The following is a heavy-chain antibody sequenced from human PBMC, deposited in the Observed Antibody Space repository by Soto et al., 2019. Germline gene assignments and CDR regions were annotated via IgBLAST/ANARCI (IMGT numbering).Heavy chain of an antibody. V-gene: IGHV3-30*18. CDR3: AKDPRMIAFCGLDV. J-gene: IGHJ6*02. Sequence: QVQLVESGGGVVQPGTSLRLSCAASGFIFSGYGMHWVRQAPGKGLEWVAAISHDESDKDYADSVKGRFTISRDHSKNTLYLQMNSLRDEDTAVYYCAKDPRMIAFCGLDVWGQGTTVIVSS. D-gene: IGHD2-21*01. CDR1: GFIFSGYG. CDR2: ISHDESDK.